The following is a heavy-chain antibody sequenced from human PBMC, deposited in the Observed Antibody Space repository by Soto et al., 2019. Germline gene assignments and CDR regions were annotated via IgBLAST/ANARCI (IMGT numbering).Heavy chain of an antibody. CDR3: YENYFAY. D-gene: IGHD5-12*01. V-gene: IGHV1-69*02. CDR1: GGTFSSYT. J-gene: IGHJ4*02. CDR2: IIPILGIA. Sequence: QVQLVQSGAEVKKPGSSVKVSCKASGGTFSSYTIRWVRQAHGQGLEWMGRIIPILGIANYAQKFQGRVTITADKYTSTAYMEMSSLRSDDTAVYYCYENYFAYCGQGTMVTVS.